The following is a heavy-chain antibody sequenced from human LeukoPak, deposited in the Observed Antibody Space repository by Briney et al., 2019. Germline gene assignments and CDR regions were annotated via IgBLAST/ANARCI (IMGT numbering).Heavy chain of an antibody. CDR1: GGSISSYY. D-gene: IGHD1-26*01. Sequence: PSETLSLTCTVSGGSISSYYWSWIRQPPGKGLEWIGYIYYSGSTNYNPSLKSRVTISVDTSKNQFSLKVSSVTAADTAVYYCARHRYSIVDYWGQGTLVTVSS. CDR2: IYYSGST. J-gene: IGHJ4*02. V-gene: IGHV4-59*08. CDR3: ARHRYSIVDY.